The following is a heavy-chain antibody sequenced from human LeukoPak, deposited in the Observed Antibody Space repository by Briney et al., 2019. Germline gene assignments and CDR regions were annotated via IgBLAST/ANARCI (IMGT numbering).Heavy chain of an antibody. V-gene: IGHV5-51*01. Sequence: GESLKISFKGSGHSFSNYWIGWVRQMPGKGLECMGIIYPGDSETRYSPSFQGEVTISADKSISTAYLQWSSLKASDTAMYYCARRLCSGGTCGFDYWGRGTLVTVSS. CDR1: GHSFSNYW. D-gene: IGHD2-15*01. CDR2: IYPGDSET. J-gene: IGHJ4*02. CDR3: ARRLCSGGTCGFDY.